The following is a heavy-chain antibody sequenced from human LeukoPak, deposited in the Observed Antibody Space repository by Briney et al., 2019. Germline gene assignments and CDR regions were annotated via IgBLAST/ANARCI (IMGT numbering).Heavy chain of an antibody. CDR1: GFTFSSYW. J-gene: IGHJ4*02. V-gene: IGHV3-74*01. CDR2: INSDGSST. D-gene: IGHD6-13*01. Sequence: PGGSLRLSCAASGFTFSSYWMHWVRQAPGKGLVWVSRINSDGSSTSYADSVKGRFTISRDNAKNTLYLQMNSLRAEDTAVYYCARDTTGYSSSSYAPDFSYWGQGTLVTVSS. CDR3: ARDTTGYSSSSYAPDFSY.